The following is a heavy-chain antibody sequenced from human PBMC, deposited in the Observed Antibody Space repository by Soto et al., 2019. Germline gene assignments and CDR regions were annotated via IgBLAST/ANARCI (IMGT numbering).Heavy chain of an antibody. J-gene: IGHJ4*02. CDR2: IDPSNSYT. Sequence: EVQLVQSRAEVKKPGDALRNSCNGSGYSFTSYWISWVRQMPGKGLAWLGRIDPSNSYTNYSPSFQCHVTISAYKSIRPAYRPWSSLKTPDTASDHCASLQAAARDTDRTLDSWGQGPRVTVSS. CDR3: ASLQAAARDTDRTLDS. D-gene: IGHD6-13*01. CDR1: GYSFTSYW. V-gene: IGHV5-10-1*01.